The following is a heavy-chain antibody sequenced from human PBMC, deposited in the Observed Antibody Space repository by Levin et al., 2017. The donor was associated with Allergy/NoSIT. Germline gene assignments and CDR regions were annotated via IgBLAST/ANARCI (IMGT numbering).Heavy chain of an antibody. Sequence: PGESLKISCAASGFTFSSYGMHWVRQAPGKGLDWVAVISYDGSNKYYADSVKGRFSISRDNSKNTLYLQMNSLRTEDTAMYYCAKERRTADLDYWGQGTLVTVSS. V-gene: IGHV3-30*18. J-gene: IGHJ4*02. CDR3: AKERRTADLDY. CDR2: ISYDGSNK. D-gene: IGHD7-27*01. CDR1: GFTFSSYG.